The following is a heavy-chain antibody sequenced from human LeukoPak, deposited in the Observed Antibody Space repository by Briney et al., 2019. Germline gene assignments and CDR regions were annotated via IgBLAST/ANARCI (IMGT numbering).Heavy chain of an antibody. V-gene: IGHV4-34*01. CDR2: INHSGST. CDR3: ARGGRVVPAAKPNWFDP. D-gene: IGHD2-2*01. Sequence: SETPSLTCAVYGGSFSGYYWSWIRQPPGKGLEWIGEINHSGSTNYNPSLKSRVTISVDTSKNQFSLKLSSVTAADTAVYYCARGGRVVPAAKPNWFDPWGQGTLVTVSS. CDR1: GGSFSGYY. J-gene: IGHJ5*02.